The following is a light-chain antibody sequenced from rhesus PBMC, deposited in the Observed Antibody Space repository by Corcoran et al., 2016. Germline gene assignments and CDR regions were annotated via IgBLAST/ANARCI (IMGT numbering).Light chain of an antibody. CDR3: QHGYGTPYS. V-gene: IGKV1-33*02. Sequence: DIQMTQSPSSLSASVGDKVTITCRASQGISNALAWYQQKPGKAPKLLIYAASTLQTGIPSRFSGSGYGTDYTSTISSLQPEDVATYYCQHGYGTPYSFGQGTKVEIK. CDR1: QGISNA. J-gene: IGKJ2*01. CDR2: AAS.